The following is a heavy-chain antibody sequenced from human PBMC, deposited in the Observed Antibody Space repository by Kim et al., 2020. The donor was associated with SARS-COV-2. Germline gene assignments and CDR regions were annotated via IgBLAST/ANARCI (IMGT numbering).Heavy chain of an antibody. Sequence: SVKRRFTISRDNAKNSLYLQMNSLRAEDTAVYYCARGYNSQGNYYYGMDVWGQGTTVTVSS. CDR3: ARGYNSQGNYYYGMDV. J-gene: IGHJ6*02. D-gene: IGHD1-20*01. V-gene: IGHV3-48*03.